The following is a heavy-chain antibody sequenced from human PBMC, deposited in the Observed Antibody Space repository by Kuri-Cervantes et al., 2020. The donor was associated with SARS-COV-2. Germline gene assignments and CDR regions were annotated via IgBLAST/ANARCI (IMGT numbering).Heavy chain of an antibody. D-gene: IGHD6-13*01. CDR3: ARDHMQLKGMDV. CDR2: INPNSGGT. J-gene: IGHJ6*02. CDR1: GYTFTGYY. Sequence: ASVKVSCKASGYTFTGYYMHWVRQAPGQGLEWMGWINPNSGGTNYAQKFQGRVTMTTDTSTSTAYTEMRSLRSDDTAVYYCARDHMQLKGMDVWGQGTTVTVSS. V-gene: IGHV1-2*02.